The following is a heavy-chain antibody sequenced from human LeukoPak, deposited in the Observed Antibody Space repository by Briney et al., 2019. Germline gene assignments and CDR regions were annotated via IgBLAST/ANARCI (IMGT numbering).Heavy chain of an antibody. Sequence: PGGSLRLSCAASGLTFSKAWMRWVRQAPGGGREWVGRIKSKTDDGTTDYAAPVKGRFTISRDDSKNTLYLQMNSLKTEDTAVYYCTTGLTMVRGFDFDYWGQGTLVTVSS. CDR1: GLTFSKAW. V-gene: IGHV3-15*01. CDR2: IKSKTDDGTT. D-gene: IGHD3-10*01. CDR3: TTGLTMVRGFDFDY. J-gene: IGHJ4*02.